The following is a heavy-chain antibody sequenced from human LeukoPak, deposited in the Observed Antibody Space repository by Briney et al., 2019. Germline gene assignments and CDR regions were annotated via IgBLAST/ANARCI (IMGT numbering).Heavy chain of an antibody. D-gene: IGHD2-2*01. V-gene: IGHV4-30-2*01. J-gene: IGHJ5*02. Sequence: PSQTLSLTCAVSGGSISSGGYSWSWIRQPPGTGLEWIGYIYHSGSTYYNPSLKSRVTISVDRSKNQFSLKLSSVTAADTAVYYCARETRNWFDPWGQGTLVTVSS. CDR2: IYHSGST. CDR3: ARETRNWFDP. CDR1: GGSISSGGYS.